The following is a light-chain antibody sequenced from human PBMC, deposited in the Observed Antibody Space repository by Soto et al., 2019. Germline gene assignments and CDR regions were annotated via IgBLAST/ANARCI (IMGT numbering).Light chain of an antibody. CDR1: HGVSGW. CDR3: QQGKTFPFT. J-gene: IGKJ3*01. CDR2: TVS. V-gene: IGKV1-12*01. Sequence: QMTQSPSSVSASVGDTVTLSCQTSHGVSGWLAWYQQKPGKAPTLLIYTVSNLQSGVPSSLSGSGSGTDFSLTITNLQPEDFATYFCQQGKTFPFTFGPGTKVEVK.